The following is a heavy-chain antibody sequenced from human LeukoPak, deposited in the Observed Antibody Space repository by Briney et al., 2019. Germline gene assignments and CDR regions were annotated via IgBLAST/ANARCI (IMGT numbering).Heavy chain of an antibody. V-gene: IGHV3-23*01. CDR2: ISGSGGST. J-gene: IGHJ6*02. CDR1: GITLSNYG. Sequence: HSGGSMRLSCAVSGITLSNYGMSWVRQAPGKGLEWVSAISGSGGSTYYADSVKGRFTISRDNSKNTLYLQMNSLRAEDTAVYYCASSRPMGNSDYYYYGMDVWGQGTTVTVSS. D-gene: IGHD4-23*01. CDR3: ASSRPMGNSDYYYYGMDV.